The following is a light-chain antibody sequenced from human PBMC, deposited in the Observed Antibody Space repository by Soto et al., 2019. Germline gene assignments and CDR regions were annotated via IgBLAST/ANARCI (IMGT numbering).Light chain of an antibody. Sequence: DIQMTQFPAYLSASVGDRVTITCRACQRISNYLNWYQQKPGQAPKLLIYGASTLQSGVPSRFSGRGSGSNVTLTISSLQPEDFATYFCQQSYSTPYTFGQGTNLEIK. CDR1: QRISNY. CDR2: GAS. J-gene: IGKJ2*01. V-gene: IGKV1-39*01. CDR3: QQSYSTPYT.